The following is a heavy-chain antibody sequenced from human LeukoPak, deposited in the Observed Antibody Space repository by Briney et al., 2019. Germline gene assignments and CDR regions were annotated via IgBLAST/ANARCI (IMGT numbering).Heavy chain of an antibody. D-gene: IGHD1-26*01. V-gene: IGHV3-33*06. CDR2: IWYDGSNK. CDR1: GFTFSSYG. J-gene: IGHJ4*02. Sequence: GRSLRLSCAASGFTFSSYGMHWVRQAPGKGLEWVAVIWYDGSNKYYADSVKGRFTISRDNSKNTLYLQMNSLRAEDTAVYYCAKLSAVGATTDYWGQGTLVTVSS. CDR3: AKLSAVGATTDY.